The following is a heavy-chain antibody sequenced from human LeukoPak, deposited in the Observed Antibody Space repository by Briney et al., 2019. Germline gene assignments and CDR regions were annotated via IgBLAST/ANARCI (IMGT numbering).Heavy chain of an antibody. J-gene: IGHJ4*02. D-gene: IGHD2-21*01. CDR1: GGSLNSTTYY. Sequence: SETLSLTCTVSGGSLNSTTYYWGWIRQPPGKGLEWIGPIHSSGNTYYNPSLRSRVAISVDTSKNQFSLKVTSVTASDTAVYYCASPSAKCYFCFDYWGQGTLITVPS. CDR2: IHSSGNT. CDR3: ASPSAKCYFCFDY. V-gene: IGHV4-39*01.